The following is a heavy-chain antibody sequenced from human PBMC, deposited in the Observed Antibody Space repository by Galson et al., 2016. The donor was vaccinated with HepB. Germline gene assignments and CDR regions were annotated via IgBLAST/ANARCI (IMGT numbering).Heavy chain of an antibody. CDR2: ISHDESVK. J-gene: IGHJ4*02. V-gene: IGHV3-30*04. CDR1: GFTFSSYA. Sequence: SLRLSCAASGFTFSSYAMDWVRQAPGRGLEWVAYISHDESVKHYADSVRGRFTVSRDNSKNTLYLQMNSLGAEDTAVYYCAKDRWVAVAVLLEYWGQGTLVTVSA. D-gene: IGHD6-19*01. CDR3: AKDRWVAVAVLLEY.